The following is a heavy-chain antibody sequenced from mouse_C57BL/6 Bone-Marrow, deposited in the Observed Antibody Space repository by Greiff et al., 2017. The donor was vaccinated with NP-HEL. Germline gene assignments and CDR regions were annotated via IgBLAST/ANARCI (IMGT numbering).Heavy chain of an antibody. V-gene: IGHV1-64*01. D-gene: IGHD2-3*01. J-gene: IGHJ3*01. CDR3: ARFYDGYRGFAY. CDR2: IHPNSGST. Sequence: QVQLKQPGAELVKPGASVKLSCKASGYTFTSYWMHWVKQRPGQGLEWIGMIHPNSGSTNYNEKFKSKATLTVDKSSSTAYMQLSSLTSEDSAVYYCARFYDGYRGFAYWGQGTLVTVSA. CDR1: GYTFTSYW.